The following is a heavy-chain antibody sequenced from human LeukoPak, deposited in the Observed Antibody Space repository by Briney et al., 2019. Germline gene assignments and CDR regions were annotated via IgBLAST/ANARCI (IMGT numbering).Heavy chain of an antibody. V-gene: IGHV1-69*13. CDR2: IIPIFGTA. Sequence: ASVKVSCKASGGTFSSYAISWVRQAPGQGREWMGGIIPIFGTANYAQKFQGRVTITADESTSTAYMELSSLRSEDTAVYYCARALRSSSSSPFDYWGQGTLVTVSS. CDR3: ARALRSSSSSPFDY. CDR1: GGTFSSYA. D-gene: IGHD6-6*01. J-gene: IGHJ4*02.